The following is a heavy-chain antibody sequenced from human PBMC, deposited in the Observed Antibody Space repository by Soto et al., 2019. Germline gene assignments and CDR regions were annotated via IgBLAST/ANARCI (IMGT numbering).Heavy chain of an antibody. D-gene: IGHD2-2*02. J-gene: IGHJ4*02. CDR1: GDSVSSNSAA. Sequence: SQTLSLTCAISGDSVSSNSAAWNWIRQSPSRGLEWLGRTYYRSKWYNDYAVSVKSRITINPDTSKNQFSLQLNSVTPEDTAVYYCARDDNRYCSSTSCYNFDYWGQGTLVTVS. CDR2: TYYRSKWYN. V-gene: IGHV6-1*01. CDR3: ARDDNRYCSSTSCYNFDY.